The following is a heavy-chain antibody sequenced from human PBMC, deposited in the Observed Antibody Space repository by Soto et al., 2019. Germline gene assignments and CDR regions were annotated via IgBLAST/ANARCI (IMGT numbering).Heavy chain of an antibody. D-gene: IGHD2-15*01. V-gene: IGHV3-21*01. Sequence: SLRLSCAASGFAFSSYSMNWVRQAPGKGLEWVSSISSSASHINYADSVKGRFTISRDNAKKSLYLQMNSLRAEDTAVYYCARGYTGYCSGGTCYWFDPWGQGTLVTV. CDR3: ARGYTGYCSGGTCYWFDP. J-gene: IGHJ5*02. CDR1: GFAFSSYS. CDR2: ISSSASHI.